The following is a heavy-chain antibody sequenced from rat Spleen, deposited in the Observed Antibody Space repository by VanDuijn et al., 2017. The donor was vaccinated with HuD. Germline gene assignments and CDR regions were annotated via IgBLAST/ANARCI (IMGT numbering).Heavy chain of an antibody. D-gene: IGHD1-10*01. CDR3: TRGGNYDFDY. CDR1: GFTFNDCY. J-gene: IGHJ2*01. Sequence: EVQLVESDGGLVQPGRSLKLSCVASGFTFNDCYMAWVRQAPTKGLEWVATITNIAGGTYYADSVKGRFTISRDDAKSTLSLQMNSLRSEDTATYYCTRGGNYDFDYWGQGVMVTVSS. V-gene: IGHV5-20*01. CDR2: ITNIAGGT.